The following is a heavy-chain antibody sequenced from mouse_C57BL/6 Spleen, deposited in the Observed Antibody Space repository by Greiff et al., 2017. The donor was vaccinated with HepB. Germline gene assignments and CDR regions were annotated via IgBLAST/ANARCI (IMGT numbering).Heavy chain of an antibody. Sequence: QVQLQQSGPELVKPGASVKISCKASGYAFSSSWMNWVKQRPGKGLEWIGRIYPGDGDTNYNGKFKGKATLTADKSSSTAYMQLSSLTSEDSAVYCCARNYGSRYFDVWGTGTTVTVSS. CDR2: IYPGDGDT. J-gene: IGHJ1*03. CDR1: GYAFSSSW. D-gene: IGHD1-1*01. CDR3: ARNYGSRYFDV. V-gene: IGHV1-82*01.